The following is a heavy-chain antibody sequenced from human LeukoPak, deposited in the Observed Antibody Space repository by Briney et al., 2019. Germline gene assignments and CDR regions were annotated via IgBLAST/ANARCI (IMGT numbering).Heavy chain of an antibody. Sequence: PSETLSLTCTVSGGSISSSSYYWGWIRQPPGKGLEWIGEINHSGSTNYNPSLKSRVTISVDTSKNQFSLKLSSVTAADTAVYYCARDPDLLLGVNFDYWGQGALVLVSS. V-gene: IGHV4-39*07. CDR1: GGSISSSSYY. CDR3: ARDPDLLLGVNFDY. D-gene: IGHD1-26*01. J-gene: IGHJ4*02. CDR2: INHSGST.